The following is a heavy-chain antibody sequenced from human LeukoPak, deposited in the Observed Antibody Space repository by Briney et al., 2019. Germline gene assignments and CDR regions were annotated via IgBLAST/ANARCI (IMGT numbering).Heavy chain of an antibody. CDR3: AREHYYGSGSYLWSDY. CDR1: GYTFISYG. Sequence: ASVKVSCKASGYTFISYGISWVRQAPGQGLEWMGWISAYNGNTNYAQKLQGRVAMTTDTSTSTAYMELRSLRSDDTAVYYCAREHYYGSGSYLWSDYWGQGTLVTVSS. J-gene: IGHJ4*02. V-gene: IGHV1-18*01. CDR2: ISAYNGNT. D-gene: IGHD3-10*01.